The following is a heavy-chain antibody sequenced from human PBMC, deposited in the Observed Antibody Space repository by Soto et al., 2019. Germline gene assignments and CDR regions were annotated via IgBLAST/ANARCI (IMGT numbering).Heavy chain of an antibody. Sequence: ASVKVSCKASGYTFTGYYMHWVRQAPGQGLEWMGWINPNSGGTNYAQKFQGWVTMTRDTSISTAYMELSRLRSDDTAVYYCARGAFMGYYYGMDVWGQGTTVTVSS. CDR3: ARGAFMGYYYGMDV. CDR1: GYTFTGYY. V-gene: IGHV1-2*04. CDR2: INPNSGGT. J-gene: IGHJ6*02.